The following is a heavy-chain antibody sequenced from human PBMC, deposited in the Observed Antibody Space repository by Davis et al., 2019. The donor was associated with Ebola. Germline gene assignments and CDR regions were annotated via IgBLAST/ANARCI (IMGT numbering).Heavy chain of an antibody. D-gene: IGHD4-17*01. V-gene: IGHV3-48*02. J-gene: IGHJ6*02. CDR3: ARKYGDYYYYGMDV. Sequence: GESLKISCAASGFTFSSYSMNWVRQAPGKGLEWVSYISSSSSTIYYADSVKGRFTISRDNAKNSLYLQMNSLRDEDTAVYYCARKYGDYYYYGMDVWGQGTTVTVSS. CDR1: GFTFSSYS. CDR2: ISSSSSTI.